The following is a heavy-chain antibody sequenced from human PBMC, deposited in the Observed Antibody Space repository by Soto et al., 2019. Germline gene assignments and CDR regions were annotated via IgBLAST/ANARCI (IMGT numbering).Heavy chain of an antibody. CDR3: ARDGPPGPYDFWSGYRN. CDR1: GGSISSGGYY. J-gene: IGHJ4*02. Sequence: SETLSLTCTVSGGSISSGGYYWSWIRQHPWKGLEWIGYIYYSGSTYYNPSLKSRVTISVDTSKNQFSLKLSSVTAADTAVYYCARDGPPGPYDFWSGYRNWGQGXLVTVSS. CDR2: IYYSGST. V-gene: IGHV4-31*03. D-gene: IGHD3-3*01.